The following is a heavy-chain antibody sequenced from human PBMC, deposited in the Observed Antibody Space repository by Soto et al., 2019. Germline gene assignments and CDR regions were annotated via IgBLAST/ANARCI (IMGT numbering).Heavy chain of an antibody. CDR1: GFTFSSYG. V-gene: IGHV3-33*01. D-gene: IGHD6-13*01. CDR2: IWYDGSNK. Sequence: GGSLRLSCAASGFTFSSYGMHWVRQAPGKGLEWVAVIWYDGSNKYYADSVKGRFTISRDNSKNTLYLQMNSLRAEDTAVYYCARDWGLQQHHYAFDIWGQGTMVTVSS. J-gene: IGHJ3*02. CDR3: ARDWGLQQHHYAFDI.